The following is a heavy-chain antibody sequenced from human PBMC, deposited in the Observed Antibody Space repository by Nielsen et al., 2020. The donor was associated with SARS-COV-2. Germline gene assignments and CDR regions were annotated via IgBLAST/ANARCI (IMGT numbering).Heavy chain of an antibody. V-gene: IGHV3-30*18. CDR2: ISYDGSNK. J-gene: IGHJ4*02. CDR3: AKDDFYAVVAATVIDY. CDR1: GFTFSSYG. Sequence: GESLKISCAASGFTFSSYGMHWVRQAPGKGLEWVAVISYDGSNKYYADSVKGRFTISRDNSKNTLYLQMNSLRAEDTAVYYCAKDDFYAVVAATVIDYWGQGTLVTVPS. D-gene: IGHD2-15*01.